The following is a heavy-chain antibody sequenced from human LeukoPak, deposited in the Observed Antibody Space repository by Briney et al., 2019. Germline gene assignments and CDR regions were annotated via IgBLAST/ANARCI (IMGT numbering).Heavy chain of an antibody. CDR1: GYTFTGYY. J-gene: IGHJ4*02. Sequence: ASVKVSCKASGYTFTGYYMHWVRQAPGQGLEWMGRINPNSGGTNYAQKFQGRVTMTRDTSISTAYMELSRLRSDDTAVYYCARVGTGGYCPYFDYWGQGTLVTVPS. CDR3: ARVGTGGYCPYFDY. V-gene: IGHV1-2*06. D-gene: IGHD2-21*01. CDR2: INPNSGGT.